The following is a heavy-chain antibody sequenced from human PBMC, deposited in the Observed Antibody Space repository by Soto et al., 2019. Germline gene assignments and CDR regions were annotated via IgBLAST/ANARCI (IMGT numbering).Heavy chain of an antibody. CDR1: GGTFSSYA. CDR2: IIPIFGTA. CDR3: AREISSGWPLYFDY. V-gene: IGHV1-69*13. J-gene: IGHJ4*01. Sequence: SVKGSCKASGGTFSSYAVSWVRQAPGQGLEWMGGIIPIFGTANYAQKFQGRVTITADESTSTAYMELSSLRSEDTAVYYCAREISSGWPLYFDYWGQEPWSPSPQ. D-gene: IGHD6-19*01.